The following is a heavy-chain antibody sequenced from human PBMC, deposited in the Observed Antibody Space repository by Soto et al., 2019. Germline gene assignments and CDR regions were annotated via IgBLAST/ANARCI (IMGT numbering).Heavy chain of an antibody. CDR1: GGTFSSHI. CDR2: FVPMLDST. D-gene: IGHD5-12*01. CDR3: ASPSGKGFPAFDN. Sequence: QVQLVQSGAEVKKPGSSVKVSCKASGGTFSSHILNWVRQAPGQGLEWVGGFVPMLDSTNYAREFQDRVTMTADTSTSTVYMAVRSPTPDDTALYFCASPSGKGFPAFDNWGQGTMVTVSS. J-gene: IGHJ3*02. V-gene: IGHV1-69*08.